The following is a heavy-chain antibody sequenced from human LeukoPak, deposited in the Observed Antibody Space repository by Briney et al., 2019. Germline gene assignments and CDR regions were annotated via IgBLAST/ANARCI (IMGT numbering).Heavy chain of an antibody. V-gene: IGHV3-30*18. CDR3: AKDRAYCGTHYYFDY. J-gene: IGHJ4*02. CDR2: ISYDGSNK. CDR1: GFTFSSYG. Sequence: GGSLRLSCAASGFTFSSYGMHWVRQAPGKGLEWVAVISYDGSNKYYADSVKGRFTISRDNSKNTLYLQMNSLRAEDTAVYYCAKDRAYCGTHYYFDYWGQGTLVTVSS. D-gene: IGHD2-21*01.